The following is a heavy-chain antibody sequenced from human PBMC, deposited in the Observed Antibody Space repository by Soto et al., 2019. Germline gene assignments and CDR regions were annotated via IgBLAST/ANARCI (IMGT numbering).Heavy chain of an antibody. CDR1: GFSFSNSA. CDR3: AREYSSGWFDY. D-gene: IGHD6-19*01. CDR2: ISFDGNNK. Sequence: GGSLRLSCAASGFSFSNSAMQWVRQAPGKGLEWVAGISFDGNNKYYADSVKGRFTISRDNSKNTLYLQMNSLRAEDTAVYYCAREYSSGWFDYWGQGTLVTVSS. V-gene: IGHV3-30-3*01. J-gene: IGHJ4*02.